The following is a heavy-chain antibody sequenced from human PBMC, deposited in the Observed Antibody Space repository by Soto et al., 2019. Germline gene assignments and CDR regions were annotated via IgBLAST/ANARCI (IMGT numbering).Heavy chain of an antibody. CDR3: ARVVVAAGVTHLDY. Sequence: QVQLVESGGGVVQPGRSLRLSCAASGFSFSSYGMHWVRQAPGKGLEWVAVIWHDGSYKYYADSVKGRFTISRDNSKNTLYLQMNSLRAEDTAVYYCARVVVAAGVTHLDYWGQGTLVTVSS. J-gene: IGHJ4*02. CDR2: IWHDGSYK. CDR1: GFSFSSYG. D-gene: IGHD2-2*01. V-gene: IGHV3-33*01.